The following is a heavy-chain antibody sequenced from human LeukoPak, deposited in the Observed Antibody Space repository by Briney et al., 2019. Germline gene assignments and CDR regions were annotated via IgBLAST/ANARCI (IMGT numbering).Heavy chain of an antibody. CDR2: ISSSSSYI. J-gene: IGHJ4*02. D-gene: IGHD2-15*01. CDR1: GFTFSSYS. CDR3: ARYCTGSCYSGVDH. Sequence: PGGSLRLSCAASGFTFSSYSMNWVRQAPGKGLEWVSSISSSSSYIYYADSVKGRFTISRDNSKNPLYLQMNSLRPEDTAVYYCARYCTGSCYSGVDHWGQGTLVTVSS. V-gene: IGHV3-21*04.